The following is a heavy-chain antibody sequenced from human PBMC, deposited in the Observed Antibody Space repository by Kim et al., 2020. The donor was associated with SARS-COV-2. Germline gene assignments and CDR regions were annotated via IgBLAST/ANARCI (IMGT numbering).Heavy chain of an antibody. J-gene: IGHJ4*02. V-gene: IGHV4-34*01. CDR3: ARGRRGVYGGTMFDY. D-gene: IGHD1-1*01. Sequence: PALKSRVTISVDTSKNQFSLKLSSVTAADTAVYYCARGRRGVYGGTMFDYWGQGTLVTVSS.